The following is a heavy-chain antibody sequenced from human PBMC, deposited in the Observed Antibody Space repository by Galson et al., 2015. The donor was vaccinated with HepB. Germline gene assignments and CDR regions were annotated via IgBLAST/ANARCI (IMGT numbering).Heavy chain of an antibody. CDR1: RFTFSSYA. J-gene: IGHJ4*02. Sequence: SLRLPCAASRFTFSSYALSCARQAPGKGLEWVSAIRACGGSTYYGASVKGRFTISRDNSKNTLYLQMNSLRAEDTAVYYCAKAGILVVYAPFDYWGQGTLVTVSS. D-gene: IGHD2-8*02. V-gene: IGHV3-23*01. CDR3: AKAGILVVYAPFDY. CDR2: IRACGGST.